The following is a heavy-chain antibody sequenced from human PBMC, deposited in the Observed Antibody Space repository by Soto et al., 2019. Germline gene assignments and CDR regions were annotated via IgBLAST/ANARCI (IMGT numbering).Heavy chain of an antibody. D-gene: IGHD2-21*01. CDR3: LSIPRRDERYARAQ. CDR1: SDCSSRGSSY. CDR2: IYFTGTT. Sequence: ASETRSLACNVCSDCSSRGSSYCYWIRQQPGEGLEWIGHIYFTGTTYSNPSLRSRLTISVDTSKNQFSLKLTSVTAADTATYFCLSIPRRDERYARAQWARGTALTISS. J-gene: IGHJ4*02. V-gene: IGHV4-31*02.